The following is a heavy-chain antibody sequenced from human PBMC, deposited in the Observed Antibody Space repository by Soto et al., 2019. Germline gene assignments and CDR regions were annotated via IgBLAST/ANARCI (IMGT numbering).Heavy chain of an antibody. J-gene: IGHJ4*02. Sequence: PSETLSLTCTVYGGSFSGYSWSWIRQPPGKGLEWIGEINHSGSTNYSPSLRSRVTMSGDTSNNRFSLRLTSVTAADTAVYFCARVGTTSSWDYWGQGTLVTVSS. CDR1: GGSFSGYS. CDR2: INHSGST. CDR3: ARVGTTSSWDY. D-gene: IGHD1-7*01. V-gene: IGHV4-34*01.